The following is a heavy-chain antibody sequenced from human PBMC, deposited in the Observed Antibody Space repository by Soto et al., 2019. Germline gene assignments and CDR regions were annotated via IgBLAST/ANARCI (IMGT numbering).Heavy chain of an antibody. V-gene: IGHV3-7*01. CDR2: IKQDGSEK. J-gene: IGHJ6*04. CDR3: EGGAAAGYYYYGMDL. Sequence: GGSLRLSCAASGFTFSSYWMSWVRQAPGKGLEWVANIKQDGSEKYYVDSVKGRFTISRDNAKNSLYLQMNSLRAEDTAVYYCEGGAAAGYYYYGMDLWAKVAPVTV. D-gene: IGHD6-13*01. CDR1: GFTFSSYW.